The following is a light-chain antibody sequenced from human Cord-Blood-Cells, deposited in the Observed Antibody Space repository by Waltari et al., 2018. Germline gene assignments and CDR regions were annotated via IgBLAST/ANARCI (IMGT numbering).Light chain of an antibody. CDR2: GAS. J-gene: IGKJ4*01. Sequence: EIVMTQSPATLSVSPGERATLSCRASQSVSSNVAWYQQNPGQAPRLLIYGASTRSTGIPARFSGSGSGTEFTLTISSLQSEDFAVYYCQQYNNWPPLTFGGGTKVEIK. V-gene: IGKV3-15*01. CDR3: QQYNNWPPLT. CDR1: QSVSSN.